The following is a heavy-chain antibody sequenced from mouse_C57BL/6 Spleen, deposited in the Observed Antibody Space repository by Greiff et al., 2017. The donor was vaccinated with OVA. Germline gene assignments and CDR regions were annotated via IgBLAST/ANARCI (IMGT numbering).Heavy chain of an antibody. J-gene: IGHJ4*01. Sequence: VQLQQSGAELARPGASVKLSCKASGYTFTSYGISWVKQRTGQGLEWIGEIYPRSGNPYYNAKFKGKATLTADKSSSTAYMELRSLTSEDSAVYFCARDDYDGYYAMDYWGQGTSVTVSS. V-gene: IGHV1-81*01. CDR2: IYPRSGNP. D-gene: IGHD2-4*01. CDR1: GYTFTSYG. CDR3: ARDDYDGYYAMDY.